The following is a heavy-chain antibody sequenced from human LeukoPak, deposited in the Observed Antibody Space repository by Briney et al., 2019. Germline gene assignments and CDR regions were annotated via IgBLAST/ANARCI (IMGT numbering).Heavy chain of an antibody. CDR2: IYYSGST. Sequence: ASETLSLTCTVSGGSISSSSYYWGWIRQPPGKGLEWIWCIYYSGSTYYNPSLKSRVTISVDTSKNQFSLKLSSVTAADTAVYYCARQLVWFGELLGPDYWGQGTLVTVSS. V-gene: IGHV4-39*01. J-gene: IGHJ4*02. CDR3: ARQLVWFGELLGPDY. CDR1: GGSISSSSYY. D-gene: IGHD3-10*01.